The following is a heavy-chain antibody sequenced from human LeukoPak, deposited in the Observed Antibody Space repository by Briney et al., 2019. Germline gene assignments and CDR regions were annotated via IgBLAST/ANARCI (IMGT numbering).Heavy chain of an antibody. V-gene: IGHV3-30-3*01. D-gene: IGHD3-22*01. J-gene: IGHJ4*02. CDR2: ISYDGSNK. CDR1: GFIFSDYW. CDR3: ARDSTYYYDSSGYYYIPNPLDY. Sequence: GGSLRLSCAPSGFIFSDYWFHWVRQAPGKGLEWVAVISYDGSNKYYADSVKGRFTISRDNSKNTLYLQMNSLRAEDTAVYYCARDSTYYYDSSGYYYIPNPLDYWGQGTLVTVSS.